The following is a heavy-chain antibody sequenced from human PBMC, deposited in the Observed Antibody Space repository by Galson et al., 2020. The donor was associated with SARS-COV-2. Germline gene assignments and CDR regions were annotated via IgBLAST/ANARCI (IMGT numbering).Heavy chain of an antibody. J-gene: IGHJ5*02. D-gene: IGHD3-9*01. CDR1: GGSISSSSYY. CDR3: AGHSTTYILSSNWFDP. CDR2: IYYSGST. Sequence: SETLSLTFTVSGGSISSSSYYWGWIRQPPGKGLEWIGRIYYSGSTYYNPSLTSRVTISVDTSKHQFSLKLSSVTAADTAVYYWAGHSTTYILSSNWFDPWGQGTLVSVSS. V-gene: IGHV4-39*01.